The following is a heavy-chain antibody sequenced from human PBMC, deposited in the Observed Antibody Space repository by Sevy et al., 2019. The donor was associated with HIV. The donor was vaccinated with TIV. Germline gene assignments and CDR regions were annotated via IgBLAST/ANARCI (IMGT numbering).Heavy chain of an antibody. Sequence: PETLSLTCTVSGGSISSYYWSWIRQPPGKGLEWIGYIYYSGSTNYNPSLKSRVTISVDTSKNQFSLKLSSVTAADTAVYYCARVEATVTTFDYWGQGTLVTVSS. D-gene: IGHD4-17*01. CDR2: IYYSGST. V-gene: IGHV4-59*01. CDR3: ARVEATVTTFDY. J-gene: IGHJ4*02. CDR1: GGSISSYY.